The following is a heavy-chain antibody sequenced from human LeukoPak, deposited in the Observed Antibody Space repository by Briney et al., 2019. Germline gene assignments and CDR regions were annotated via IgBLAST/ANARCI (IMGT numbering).Heavy chain of an antibody. CDR1: GGTFSSYA. V-gene: IGHV1-69*06. J-gene: IGHJ4*02. CDR2: IIPIFGTA. D-gene: IGHD3-22*01. Sequence: ASVKVSCKASGGTFSSYAISWVRQAPGQGLEWMGGIIPIFGTANYAQKFQGRVTITADKSTSTAYMELSSLRSEDRAVYYCARSMDYYDSSGYFDYWGQGTLVTVSS. CDR3: ARSMDYYDSSGYFDY.